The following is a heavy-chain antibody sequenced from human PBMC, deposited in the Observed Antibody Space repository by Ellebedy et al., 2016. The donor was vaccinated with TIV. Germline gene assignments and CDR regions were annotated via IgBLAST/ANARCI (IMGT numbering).Heavy chain of an antibody. J-gene: IGHJ6*02. D-gene: IGHD6-13*01. CDR3: ARSSYSSSWGGMDV. Sequence: GESLKISCAASGFTFSSYGMHWVRQAPGKGLEWVAVIWYDGSNKYYADSVKGRFTISRDNSKNTLYLQMNSLRAENTAVYYCARSSYSSSWGGMDVWGQGTTVTVSS. CDR1: GFTFSSYG. CDR2: IWYDGSNK. V-gene: IGHV3-33*08.